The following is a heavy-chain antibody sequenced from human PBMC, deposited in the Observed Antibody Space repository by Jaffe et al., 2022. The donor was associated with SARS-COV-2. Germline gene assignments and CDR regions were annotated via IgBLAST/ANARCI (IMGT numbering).Heavy chain of an antibody. CDR2: INAGNGNT. J-gene: IGHJ3*02. V-gene: IGHV1-3*01. CDR1: GYTFTSYA. CDR3: ARGEYDYVWGSYRRDAFDI. Sequence: QVQLVQSGAEVKKPGASVKVSCKASGYTFTSYAMHWVRQAPGQRLEWMGWINAGNGNTKYSQKFQGRVTITRDTSASTAYMELSSLRSEDTAVYYCARGEYDYVWGSYRRDAFDIWGQGTMVTVSS. D-gene: IGHD3-16*02.